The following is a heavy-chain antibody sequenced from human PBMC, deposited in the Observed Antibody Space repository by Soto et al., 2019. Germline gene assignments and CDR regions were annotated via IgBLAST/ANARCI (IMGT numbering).Heavy chain of an antibody. D-gene: IGHD3-10*01. CDR1: WGSISSSNW. CDR2: IYHSGST. CDR3: ARVSGIYYYGMDV. J-gene: IGHJ6*02. V-gene: IGHV4-4*02. Sequence: SETLSLTCAVSWGSISSSNWWSWVRQPPGKGLEWIGEIYHSGSTNYNPSLKRRVTISVDKSKNQFSPKLSSVTAADTAVYYCARVSGIYYYGMDVWGQGTTVTVSS.